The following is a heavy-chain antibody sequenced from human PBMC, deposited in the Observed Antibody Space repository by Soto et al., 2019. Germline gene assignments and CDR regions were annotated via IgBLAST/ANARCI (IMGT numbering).Heavy chain of an antibody. D-gene: IGHD3-22*01. CDR3: ARRKYYYDSSGYYYLDYFDY. CDR1: GGSISSGDYY. Sequence: PSETLSLTCSVSGGSISSGDYYWSWIRQPPGKGLGWIGYIYYSGSTYYNPSLKSRVTISVDTSKNQFSLKLSSVTAADTAVYYCARRKYYYDSSGYYYLDYFDYWGQGTLVTVSS. V-gene: IGHV4-30-4*01. CDR2: IYYSGST. J-gene: IGHJ4*02.